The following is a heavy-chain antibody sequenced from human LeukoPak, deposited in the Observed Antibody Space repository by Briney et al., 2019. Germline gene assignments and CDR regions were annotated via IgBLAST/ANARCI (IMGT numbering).Heavy chain of an antibody. V-gene: IGHV3-21*04. CDR1: GFTFSSYS. J-gene: IGHJ4*02. Sequence: PGGSLRLSCAASGFTFSSYSMNWVRQAPGKGLEWVSSISSSSSYIYYADSVKGRFTISRDNAKNSLYLQMNSLRAEDTAVYYCAKAHGSGSYYNGDYWGQGTLVTVSS. CDR3: AKAHGSGSYYNGDY. CDR2: ISSSSSYI. D-gene: IGHD3-10*01.